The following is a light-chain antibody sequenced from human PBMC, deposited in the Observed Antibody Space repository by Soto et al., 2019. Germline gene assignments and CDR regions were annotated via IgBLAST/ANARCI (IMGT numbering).Light chain of an antibody. CDR2: EVN. V-gene: IGLV2-14*01. CDR3: VSYTSSNTRV. Sequence: QSVLTQPASVSGSPGQSITISCTGTSSDVGGYDYVSWYQQHPGKAPKLTIYEVNNRPSGISNRFSGSKSGNTASLTISGLQAEDEADYYCVSYTSSNTRVFGGGTKLTVL. J-gene: IGLJ3*02. CDR1: SSDVGGYDY.